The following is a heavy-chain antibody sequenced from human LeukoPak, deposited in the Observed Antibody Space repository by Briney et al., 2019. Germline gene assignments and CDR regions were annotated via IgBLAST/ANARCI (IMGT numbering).Heavy chain of an antibody. D-gene: IGHD1-26*01. CDR1: GFIVGEYG. V-gene: IGHV3-20*04. CDR3: ARIDPVGRT. Sequence: PGGSLRLSCSGSGFIVGEYGMSWVRQPPGKGLQWVSGISRSGATTGYADSVKGRFTISRDNAKNFVYLQMDRLRAEDTALYYCARIDPVGRTWGQATLAIVSA. CDR2: ISRSGATT. J-gene: IGHJ4*01.